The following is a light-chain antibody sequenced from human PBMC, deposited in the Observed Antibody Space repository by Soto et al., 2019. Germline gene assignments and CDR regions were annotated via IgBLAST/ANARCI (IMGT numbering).Light chain of an antibody. V-gene: IGKV3D-11*03. CDR1: QAVNTR. CDR2: LAS. Sequence: EIVLTQSPATLSSFPGDRVTLSCRASQAVNTRLAWYQHKPGQAPRLLIYLASNRAAGVPARFSGSGSGTDFTLTISDVEPEDFAVYYCEYYGTSITFGGGTKVEIK. CDR3: EYYGTSIT. J-gene: IGKJ4*01.